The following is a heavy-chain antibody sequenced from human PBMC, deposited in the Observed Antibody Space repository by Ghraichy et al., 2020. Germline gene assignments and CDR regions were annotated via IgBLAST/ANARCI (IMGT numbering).Heavy chain of an antibody. CDR2: ISSSSSFI. Sequence: GGSLRLSCAASGFTFSSYDMNWVRQAPGKGLEWLSYISSSSSFIYYADSVKGRFTISRDNAKNSLYLQMNSLRDEDTAVYYCARDSGDRARASGMDVWGQGTTVTVSS. CDR3: ARDSGDRARASGMDV. CDR1: GFTFSSYD. J-gene: IGHJ6*02. D-gene: IGHD2-21*01. V-gene: IGHV3-48*02.